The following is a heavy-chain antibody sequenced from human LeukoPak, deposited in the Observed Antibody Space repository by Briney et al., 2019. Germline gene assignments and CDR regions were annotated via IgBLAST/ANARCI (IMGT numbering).Heavy chain of an antibody. CDR1: GYTFTGYY. Sequence: ASVKVSCKASGYTFTGYYMHWVRQAPGQGLEWMGWINPNSGVTNYAQKFQGRVTMTRDMSISTAYMELSRLRSDDTAVYYCARSPDILTGENFDYWGQGTLVTVSS. CDR3: ARSPDILTGENFDY. CDR2: INPNSGVT. J-gene: IGHJ4*02. D-gene: IGHD3-9*01. V-gene: IGHV1-2*02.